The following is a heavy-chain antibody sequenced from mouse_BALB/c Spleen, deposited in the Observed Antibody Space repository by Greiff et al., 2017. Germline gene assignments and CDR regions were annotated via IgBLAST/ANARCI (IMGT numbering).Heavy chain of an antibody. Sequence: VQLQQSGAELVKPGASVKLSCTASGFNIKDTYMHWVKQRPEQGLEWIGRIDPANGNTKYDPKFQGKATITADTSSNTAYLQLSSLTSEDTAVYYCAGGTTVVATWLAYGGQGTLVTVSA. V-gene: IGHV14-3*02. CDR2: IDPANGNT. CDR1: GFNIKDTY. CDR3: AGGTTVVATWLAY. D-gene: IGHD1-1*01. J-gene: IGHJ3*01.